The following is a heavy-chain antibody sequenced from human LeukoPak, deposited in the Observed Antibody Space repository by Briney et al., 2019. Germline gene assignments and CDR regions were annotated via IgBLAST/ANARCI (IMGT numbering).Heavy chain of an antibody. CDR2: IYSGGST. J-gene: IGHJ6*02. CDR3: AKDLAARLGYYYGMDV. CDR1: GFTFSSYV. V-gene: IGHV3-53*01. Sequence: GGSLRLSCAASGFTFSSYVMSRVRQAPGKGLEWVSVIYSGGSTYYADSVKGRFTISRDNSKNTLYLQMNSLRAEDTAVYYCAKDLAARLGYYYGMDVWGQGTTVTVSS. D-gene: IGHD6-6*01.